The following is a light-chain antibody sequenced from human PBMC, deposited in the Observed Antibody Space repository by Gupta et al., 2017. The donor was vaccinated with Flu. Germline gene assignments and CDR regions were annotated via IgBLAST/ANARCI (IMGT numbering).Light chain of an antibody. J-gene: IGKJ2*03. CDR2: KAS. CDR3: QQYNSYLYS. V-gene: IGKV1-5*03. CDR1: QSISSW. Sequence: DIQMTPSPSTLSASVGDRVTITCRASQSISSWLAWYQQKPGKAPKLLIYKASSLESGVPSRFSGSGSGTEFTLTISRLQPDDFATYYCQQYNSYLYSFGQGTKLEIK.